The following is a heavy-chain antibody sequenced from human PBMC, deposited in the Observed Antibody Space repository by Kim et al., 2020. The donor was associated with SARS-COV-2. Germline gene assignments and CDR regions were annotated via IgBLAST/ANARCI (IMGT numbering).Heavy chain of an antibody. D-gene: IGHD3-9*01. CDR1: GFTFYDYG. CDR3: ARDDILTGYTIDY. CDR2: IWHDGSHK. Sequence: GGSLRLSCVVSGFTFYDYGMHWVRQAPGKGLDWVAVIWHDGSHKYYADSVKGRFTISRDDAKNTLYLQMSSLRAEDTSVYYCARDDILTGYTIDYWGQGTLVTVSS. V-gene: IGHV3-33*01. J-gene: IGHJ4*02.